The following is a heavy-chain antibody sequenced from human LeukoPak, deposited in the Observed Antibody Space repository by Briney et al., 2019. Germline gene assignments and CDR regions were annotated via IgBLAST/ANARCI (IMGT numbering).Heavy chain of an antibody. CDR2: ISSSSSTI. CDR3: AKDLNERRRWELGPFDY. V-gene: IGHV3-48*01. J-gene: IGHJ4*02. CDR1: GFTFSSYS. Sequence: GGSLRLSCAASGFTFSSYSMNWVRQAPGKGLEWVSYISSSSSTIYYADSVKGRFTISRDNAKNSLYLQMNSLRAEDTAVYYCAKDLNERRRWELGPFDYWGQGTLVTVSS. D-gene: IGHD1-26*01.